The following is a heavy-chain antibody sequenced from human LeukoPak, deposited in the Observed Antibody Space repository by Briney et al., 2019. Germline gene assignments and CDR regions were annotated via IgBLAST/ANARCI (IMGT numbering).Heavy chain of an antibody. D-gene: IGHD1-1*01. Sequence: GGSLRLSCAASGFTFSSYGMHWVRQAPGKGLEWVAVISYDANKKYYADSVKGRFTISRDNSQNTLYLQMNSLRAEDTAVYYRAKDQTNLVDAFDIWGQGTMVTVSS. CDR3: AKDQTNLVDAFDI. CDR2: ISYDANKK. V-gene: IGHV3-30*18. CDR1: GFTFSSYG. J-gene: IGHJ3*02.